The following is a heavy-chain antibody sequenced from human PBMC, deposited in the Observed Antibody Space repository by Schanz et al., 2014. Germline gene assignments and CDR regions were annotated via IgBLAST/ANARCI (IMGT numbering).Heavy chain of an antibody. Sequence: QVQLQQWGAGLLKPSETLSLTCDVYGGPFSGYFWRWIRQPPGKGLEWIGEINHSGKNYYNPSLKSRVTITVDTSKNQFSLKLTSVTAADTAVYYCATNMVQGTISDAFDIWGQGTMVTVSS. CDR3: ATNMVQGTISDAFDI. CDR1: GGPFSGYF. J-gene: IGHJ3*02. V-gene: IGHV4-34*02. CDR2: INHSGKN. D-gene: IGHD3-10*01.